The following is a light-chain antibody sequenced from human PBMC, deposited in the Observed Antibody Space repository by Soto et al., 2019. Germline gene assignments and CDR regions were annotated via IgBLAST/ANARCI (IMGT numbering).Light chain of an antibody. Sequence: EIVMTQSPATLSVYPGERATLSCRASQSVSINLAWYQQQPGQAPRLLMYGASTRANGIPARFSGSESGTEFTLTISGMESEDSAVYFCQQYENWLTFGQGTKVEIK. J-gene: IGKJ1*01. V-gene: IGKV3-15*01. CDR2: GAS. CDR3: QQYENWLT. CDR1: QSVSIN.